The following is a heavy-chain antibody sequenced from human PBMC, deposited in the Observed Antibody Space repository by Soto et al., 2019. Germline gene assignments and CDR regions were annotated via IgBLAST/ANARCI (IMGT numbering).Heavy chain of an antibody. V-gene: IGHV3-30*03. J-gene: IGHJ4*02. D-gene: IGHD5-12*01. CDR1: GFTFSIYA. Sequence: PGGSLRLSCAASGFTFSIYAMHWVRQAPGTGLEWVAVISYDGTKTYYADSVKGRFTISRDNSKNTVYLQMNSLRDEDTAVYYCARGPPGWLQPLDYWGQGTLVTVSS. CDR2: ISYDGTKT. CDR3: ARGPPGWLQPLDY.